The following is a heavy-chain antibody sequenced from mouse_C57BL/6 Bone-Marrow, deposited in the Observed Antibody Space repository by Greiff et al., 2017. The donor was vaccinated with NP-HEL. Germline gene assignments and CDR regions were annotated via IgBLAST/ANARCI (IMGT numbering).Heavy chain of an antibody. V-gene: IGHV7-3*01. CDR3: ARSVYYDYADDTFYAMDY. D-gene: IGHD2-4*01. Sequence: EVKLMESGGGLVQPGGSLSLSCAASGFTFTDYYMSWVRQPPGKALEWLVFIRNKANGYTTEYSASVKGRFTISRDTSQSILYLQKNALRAEDSATYYCARSVYYDYADDTFYAMDYWGQGTSVTVSS. CDR1: GFTFTDYY. CDR2: IRNKANGYTT. J-gene: IGHJ4*01.